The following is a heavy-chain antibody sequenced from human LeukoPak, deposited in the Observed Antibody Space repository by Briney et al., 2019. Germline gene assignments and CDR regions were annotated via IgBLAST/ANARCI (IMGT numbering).Heavy chain of an antibody. CDR2: INHSGST. CDR1: GGSFSGYY. CDR3: ARGGMVRGVINY. V-gene: IGHV4-34*01. Sequence: SETLSLTCAVYGGSFSGYYCSWIRQPPGKGLEWIGEINHSGSTNYNPSLKSRVTISVDTSKNQFSLKLSSVTAADTAVYYCARGGMVRGVINYWGQGTLVTVSS. J-gene: IGHJ4*02. D-gene: IGHD3-10*01.